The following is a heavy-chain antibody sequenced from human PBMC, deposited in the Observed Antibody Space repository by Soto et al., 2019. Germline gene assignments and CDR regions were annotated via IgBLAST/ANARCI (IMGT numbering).Heavy chain of an antibody. J-gene: IGHJ4*02. CDR3: ATSLVGGDGFDY. D-gene: IGHD2-21*02. CDR1: GYTLTELS. Sequence: GASVKVSCKVSGYTLTELSMHWVRQAPGKGLEWMGGFDPQSGKTVFAQNFQGRVTVTEDTSTDTAYMELSSLRSEDTAVYYRATSLVGGDGFDYRGQGTLVTVSS. CDR2: FDPQSGKT. V-gene: IGHV1-24*01.